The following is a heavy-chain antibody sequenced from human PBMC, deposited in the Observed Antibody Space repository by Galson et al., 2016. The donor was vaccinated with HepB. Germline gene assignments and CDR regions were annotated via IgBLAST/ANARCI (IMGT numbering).Heavy chain of an antibody. D-gene: IGHD3-3*01. CDR3: VRASPTYYDDL. CDR1: GFTFSNYN. Sequence: SLRLSCAASGFTFSNYNTDWVRQAPGRGLEWLSYISSGSTTILYADSVKGRFTISRDDAKNSLYLQMNSLRDEDTAVYYCVRASPTYYDDLWGQGTLVAVSS. CDR2: ISSGSTTI. V-gene: IGHV3-48*02. J-gene: IGHJ4*02.